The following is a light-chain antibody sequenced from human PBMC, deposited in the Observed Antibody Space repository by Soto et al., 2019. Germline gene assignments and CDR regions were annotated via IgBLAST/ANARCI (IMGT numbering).Light chain of an antibody. CDR2: GAS. CDR3: QQLTSYPRST. V-gene: IGKV3-20*01. J-gene: IGKJ5*01. CDR1: QSVSSSY. Sequence: EIVLTQSPGTLSLSPGERATLSCRASQSVSSSYLAWYQQKPGQAPRLLIYGASSRATGIPDRFSGSGSGTDFTLTISRLEPEDFATYHCQQLTSYPRSTFGQGTRRR.